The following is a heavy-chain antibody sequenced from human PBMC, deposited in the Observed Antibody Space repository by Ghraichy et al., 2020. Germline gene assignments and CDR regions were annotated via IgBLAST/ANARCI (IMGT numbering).Heavy chain of an antibody. CDR2: IFHSGST. Sequence: GSLRLSCAVSGDSIISNNWWSWVRQPPGKGLEWIGEIFHSGSTNYNPSLKSRITKSLDKSKNQFSLKMTSVTAADTAVYYCAREIDQLRYFDSWGQGTLVTVSS. D-gene: IGHD2-2*01. J-gene: IGHJ4*02. CDR1: GDSIISNNW. V-gene: IGHV4-4*02. CDR3: AREIDQLRYFDS.